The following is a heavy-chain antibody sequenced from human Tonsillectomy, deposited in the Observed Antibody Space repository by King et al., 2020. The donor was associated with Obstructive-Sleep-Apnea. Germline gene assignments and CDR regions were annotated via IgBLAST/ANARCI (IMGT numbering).Heavy chain of an antibody. Sequence: VQLVESGGSVVQPGGSLRLSCGATGFTFSSYGMHWVRRAPGKGLEWVAYTWYDGTNKYYADSVKGRFTVSRDNSKNTLYLQMNSLRGEDTAVYYCAKGTVAAAGTSLDYWGQGTLVTVSS. CDR1: GFTFSSYG. CDR3: AKGTVAAAGTSLDY. CDR2: TWYDGTNK. D-gene: IGHD6-13*01. J-gene: IGHJ4*02. V-gene: IGHV3-30*02.